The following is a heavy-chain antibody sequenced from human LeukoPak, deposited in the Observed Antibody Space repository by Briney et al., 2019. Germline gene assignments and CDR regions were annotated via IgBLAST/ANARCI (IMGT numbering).Heavy chain of an antibody. CDR3: ARGKLWFGELLIY. Sequence: GGSLRLSCAASGFTFSSYGMHWVRQAPGKGLVWVSLINGDGTSTSHADSVKGRFTISRDNAKNTLYLQMNSLRAEDTAVYYCARGKLWFGELLIYWGQGTLVTVSS. CDR2: INGDGTST. J-gene: IGHJ4*02. D-gene: IGHD3-10*01. V-gene: IGHV3-74*01. CDR1: GFTFSSYG.